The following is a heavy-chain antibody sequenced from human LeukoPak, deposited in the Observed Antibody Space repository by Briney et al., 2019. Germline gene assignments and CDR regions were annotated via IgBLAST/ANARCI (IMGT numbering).Heavy chain of an antibody. D-gene: IGHD3-10*01. Sequence: ASVKVSCKASGYTFTSYGISWVRQAPGQGLEWMGWISAYNGNTNYAQKLQGRVTMTTDTSTSTAYMELRSLRSDDTAVYYCAGDLRFGELLRYYYYGMDVWGQGTTVTVSS. CDR1: GYTFTSYG. CDR3: AGDLRFGELLRYYYYGMDV. CDR2: ISAYNGNT. V-gene: IGHV1-18*01. J-gene: IGHJ6*02.